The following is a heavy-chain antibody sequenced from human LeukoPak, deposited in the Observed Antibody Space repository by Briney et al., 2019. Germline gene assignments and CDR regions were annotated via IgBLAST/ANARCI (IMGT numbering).Heavy chain of an antibody. Sequence: TGGSLRLSCAASGFSFSSYGMHWVRQAPGKGLDWVAVIWYDGGNKYYADSVMGRFTISRDNSKNTLYLQMDSLRAEDTAVYYCARDVQSQLRYFVWLLNSWGQGTLVNVSS. J-gene: IGHJ4*02. CDR2: IWYDGGNK. CDR1: GFSFSSYG. D-gene: IGHD3-9*01. CDR3: ARDVQSQLRYFVWLLNS. V-gene: IGHV3-33*08.